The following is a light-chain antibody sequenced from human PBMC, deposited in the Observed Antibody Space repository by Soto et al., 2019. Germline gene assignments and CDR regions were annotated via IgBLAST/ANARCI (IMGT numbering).Light chain of an antibody. J-gene: IGKJ1*01. V-gene: IGKV1-5*01. Sequence: DIQMTQTPSTLSASVGDTVTITCRASQSLSEWLAWYQQKPGKAPKLLIYDASSLERGVPSRFSGSGSGTEFNLTISSLQPDDFAIYYCQQYKSYFWTFGQGTRVAIK. CDR3: QQYKSYFWT. CDR1: QSLSEW. CDR2: DAS.